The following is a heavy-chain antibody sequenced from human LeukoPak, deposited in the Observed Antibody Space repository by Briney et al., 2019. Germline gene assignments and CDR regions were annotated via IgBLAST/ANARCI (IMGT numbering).Heavy chain of an antibody. J-gene: IGHJ4*02. V-gene: IGHV3-7*01. Sequence: GGSLRLSCAASGFTFSSYWMSWVRQAPGKGLEWVANIKQDGSEKYYVDSVKGRFTISRDNAKNSLYLQMNSLRAEDTAVYYCARDLVGTMVRGVIYFDYWGQGTLVTVSS. CDR2: IKQDGSEK. CDR3: ARDLVGTMVRGVIYFDY. CDR1: GFTFSSYW. D-gene: IGHD3-10*01.